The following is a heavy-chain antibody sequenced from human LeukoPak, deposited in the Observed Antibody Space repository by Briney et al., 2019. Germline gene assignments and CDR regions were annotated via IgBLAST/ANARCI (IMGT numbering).Heavy chain of an antibody. CDR1: GYTFTGYY. V-gene: IGHV1-2*02. J-gene: IGHJ6*02. Sequence: ASVKVSCKASGYTFTGYYMHWVRQAPGQGLEWMGWINPNSGGTNYAQKFQGRVTMTRDTSISTAYMELSRLRSDDTAVYYCASFSGCSSTSCYLDYYYGMDVWGQGTTVTVSS. CDR3: ASFSGCSSTSCYLDYYYGMDV. D-gene: IGHD2-2*01. CDR2: INPNSGGT.